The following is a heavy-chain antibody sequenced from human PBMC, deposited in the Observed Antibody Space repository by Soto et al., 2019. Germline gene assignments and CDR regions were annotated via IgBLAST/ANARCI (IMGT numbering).Heavy chain of an antibody. V-gene: IGHV3-33*01. CDR1: GFTFSSYG. D-gene: IGHD3-16*01. CDR2: IWYDGSNK. CDR3: ARCNDYVWGSYFDY. J-gene: IGHJ4*02. Sequence: GSLRLSCAASGFTFSSYGMHWVRQAPGKGLEWVAVIWYDGSNKYYADSVKGRFTISRDNSKNTLYLQMNSLRAEDTAVYYCARCNDYVWGSYFDYWGQGTLVTVSS.